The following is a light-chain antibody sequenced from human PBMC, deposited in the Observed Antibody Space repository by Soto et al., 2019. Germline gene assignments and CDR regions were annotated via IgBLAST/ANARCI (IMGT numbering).Light chain of an antibody. V-gene: IGLV2-14*03. CDR3: SSYTRSTTHVV. J-gene: IGLJ2*01. CDR1: SSDVGGYNY. Sequence: QSALTQPASVSGSPGQSITISCTGTSSDVGGYNYVSWYQHHPGKAPKLMIYDVTNRPSGLSNRFSGSKSGNTASLTISGLQAEDEADYYCSSYTRSTTHVVFGGGTQLTVL. CDR2: DVT.